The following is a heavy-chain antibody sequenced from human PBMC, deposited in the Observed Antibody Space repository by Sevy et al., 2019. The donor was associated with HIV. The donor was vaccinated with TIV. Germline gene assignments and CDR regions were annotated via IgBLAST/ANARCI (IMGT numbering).Heavy chain of an antibody. V-gene: IGHV3-33*01. CDR2: IWYDGINK. CDR3: ARGHDFWSGYSTYYYYGMDV. Sequence: GGSLRLSCAASGFTFSSYGMHWVRQAPGKGLEWVAVIWYDGINKYYADSVKGRFTISRDNSKNTLYLKMNSLRAEDTAVYYCARGHDFWSGYSTYYYYGMDVWGQGTTVTVSS. CDR1: GFTFSSYG. D-gene: IGHD3-3*01. J-gene: IGHJ6*02.